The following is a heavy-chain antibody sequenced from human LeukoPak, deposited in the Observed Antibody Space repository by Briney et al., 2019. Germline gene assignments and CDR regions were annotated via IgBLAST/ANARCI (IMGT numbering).Heavy chain of an antibody. V-gene: IGHV3-11*04. J-gene: IGHJ3*02. CDR1: GFTFSDYS. D-gene: IGHD2-21*01. CDR2: ISSSGNTI. CDR3: ARVIFRHIVVVPSAFDI. Sequence: PGGSLRLSCAASGFTFSDYSMTYIRQAPGKGLEWVSYISSSGNTIYYADSVKGRFTISRDNAKNSLYLQMNSLSAEDTAVYYCARVIFRHIVVVPSAFDIWGQGTMVTVSS.